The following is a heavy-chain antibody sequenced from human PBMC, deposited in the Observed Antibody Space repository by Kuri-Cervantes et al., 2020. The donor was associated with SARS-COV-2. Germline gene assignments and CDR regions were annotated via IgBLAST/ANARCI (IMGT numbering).Heavy chain of an antibody. CDR2: ISSSSSYI. V-gene: IGHV3-21*01. J-gene: IGHJ4*02. D-gene: IGHD1-26*01. Sequence: GGSLRLSCTVSGGSISSYYWSWIRQPPGKGLEWVSSISSSSSYIYYADSVKGRFTISRDNAKNSLYLQMNSLRAEDTAVYYCARGGSYLDYWGQGTLVTVSS. CDR3: ARGGSYLDY. CDR1: GGSISSYY.